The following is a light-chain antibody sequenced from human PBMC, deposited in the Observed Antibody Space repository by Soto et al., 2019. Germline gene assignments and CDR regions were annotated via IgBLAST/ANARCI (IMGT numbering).Light chain of an antibody. CDR2: DAS. V-gene: IGKV1-5*01. J-gene: IGKJ3*01. CDR3: QQYNSYPYS. Sequence: DIQVTQSPSTLSASVGDRVTISCRASQNIDSWLAWYQQKPGKAPKLLNYDASSLESGVPSRFSGSGSGTEFTLTISSLQPDDFATYYCQQYNSYPYSFGPGTKVDIK. CDR1: QNIDSW.